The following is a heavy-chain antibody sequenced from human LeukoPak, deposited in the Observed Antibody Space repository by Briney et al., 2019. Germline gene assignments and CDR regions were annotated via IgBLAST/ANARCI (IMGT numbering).Heavy chain of an antibody. V-gene: IGHV1-8*01. J-gene: IGHJ5*02. CDR2: MNPNSGNT. CDR3: ARARSLISSSWSNWCDP. CDR1: GYTFTSYD. D-gene: IGHD6-13*01. Sequence: ASVKVSCKASGYTFTSYDINWVRQATGQGLEWMGWMNPNSGNTGYAQKFQGRVTMTRNTSISTAYMELSSLRSEDTAVYYCARARSLISSSWSNWCDPWGQGTLVTVSS.